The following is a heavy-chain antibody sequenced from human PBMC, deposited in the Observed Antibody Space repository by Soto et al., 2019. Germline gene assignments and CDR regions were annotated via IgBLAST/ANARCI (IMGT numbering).Heavy chain of an antibody. CDR3: TRERPYYDILTGYPYYYGMDV. J-gene: IGHJ6*02. CDR1: GFTFGDYA. Sequence: GGSLRLSCTASGFTFGDYAMSWFRQAPGKGLEWVGSIRSKAYGGTAEYAASVKGRFSISRDDSKSIAYLQMNSLKTEDTAVYYCTRERPYYDILTGYPYYYGMDVWGQGTTVTVSS. V-gene: IGHV3-49*03. D-gene: IGHD3-9*01. CDR2: IRSKAYGGTA.